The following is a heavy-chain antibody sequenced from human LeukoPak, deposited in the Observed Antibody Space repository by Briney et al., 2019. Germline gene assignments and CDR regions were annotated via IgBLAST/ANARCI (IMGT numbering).Heavy chain of an antibody. J-gene: IGHJ6*02. V-gene: IGHV4-34*01. CDR3: ARGRKFCYDYYGMDV. CDR1: GGSFSGYY. CDR2: INHSGST. Sequence: SETLSLTCAVYGGSFSGYYWSWIRQPPGKGLEWIGEINHSGSTNYNPSLKSRVTISVDTSKNQFSLKLSSVTAADTAVYYCARGRKFCYDYYGMDVWGQGTTVTVSS.